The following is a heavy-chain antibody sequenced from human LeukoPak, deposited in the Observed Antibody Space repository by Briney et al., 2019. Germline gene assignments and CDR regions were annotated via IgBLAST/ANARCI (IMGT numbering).Heavy chain of an antibody. CDR3: ARQGLYDSSDFWTFQH. D-gene: IGHD3/OR15-3a*01. J-gene: IGHJ1*01. V-gene: IGHV3-53*01. Sequence: GGSLRLSCAASGFTVSGNYMSWVRQAPGKGLEWGSLIYNGDTTYYADSVKGRFTISRDNSENKVYLQMNSLRADDTAVYYCARQGLYDSSDFWTFQHWGQGTLVTVSS. CDR2: IYNGDTT. CDR1: GFTVSGNY.